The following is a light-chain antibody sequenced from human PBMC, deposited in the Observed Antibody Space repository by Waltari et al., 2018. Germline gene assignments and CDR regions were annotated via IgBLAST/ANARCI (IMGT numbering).Light chain of an antibody. J-gene: IGLJ2*01. Sequence: QSSLSQPASVSGSPGPSITISCSRSRSDIGGYDYVSWYQQHPGKAPQLLIYDVNMRPSGVSDRFSGSKLGFTASLTISGLQAEDEADYYCDSYASENILLFGGGTKVTVL. CDR2: DVN. CDR3: DSYASENILL. V-gene: IGLV2-14*01. CDR1: RSDIGGYDY.